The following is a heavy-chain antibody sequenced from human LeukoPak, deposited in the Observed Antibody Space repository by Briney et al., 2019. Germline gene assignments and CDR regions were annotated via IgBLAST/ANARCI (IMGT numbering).Heavy chain of an antibody. V-gene: IGHV4-59*12. J-gene: IGHJ6*02. CDR3: AKSRRYYGMDV. CDR1: GGSISNSY. Sequence: PSETLSLTCTVSGGSISNSYWSWIRQPPGRGLEWIGDVSYSGTTHDNPSLKSRVIMSVDTSKNQFSLKLSSVTAADTAVYYCAKSRRYYGMDVWGQGTTVTVSS. CDR2: VSYSGTT.